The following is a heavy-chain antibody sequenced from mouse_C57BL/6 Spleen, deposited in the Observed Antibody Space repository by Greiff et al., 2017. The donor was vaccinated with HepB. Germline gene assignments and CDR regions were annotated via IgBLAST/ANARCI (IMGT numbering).Heavy chain of an antibody. CDR3: ARGDQNYFDY. CDR1: GYTFTSYW. J-gene: IGHJ2*01. CDR2: IDPSDSET. D-gene: IGHD3-3*01. V-gene: IGHV1-52*01. Sequence: VQLQQPGAELVRPGSSVKLSCKASGYTFTSYWMHWVKQRPIQALEWIGNIDPSDSETHYNQKFKDKATLTVDKSSSTAYMQLSSLTSEDSAVYYCARGDQNYFDYWGQGTTLTVSS.